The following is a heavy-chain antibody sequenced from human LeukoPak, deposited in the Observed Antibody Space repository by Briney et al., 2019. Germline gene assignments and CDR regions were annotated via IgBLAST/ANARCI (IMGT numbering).Heavy chain of an antibody. CDR3: ASGVQYYYDSSGSLDAFDI. CDR1: GYTFTSYG. Sequence: ASVKVSCKASGYTFTSYGISWVRQAPGQGLEWMGWISAYNGNINYAQKLQGRVTMTTDTSTSTAYMELRSLRSDDTAVYYCASGVQYYYDSSGSLDAFDIWGQGTMVTVSS. D-gene: IGHD3-22*01. CDR2: ISAYNGNI. J-gene: IGHJ3*02. V-gene: IGHV1-18*01.